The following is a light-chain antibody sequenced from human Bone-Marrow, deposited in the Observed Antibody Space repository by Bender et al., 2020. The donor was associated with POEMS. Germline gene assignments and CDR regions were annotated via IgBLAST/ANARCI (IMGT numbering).Light chain of an antibody. CDR3: SSLTPGGPVG. CDR1: MSDVGNNNF. Sequence: QSALTQPASLSGFPGQSITLSCTGTMSDVGNNNFVSWYQQFPGKAPKLMIFDVSSRPSGVSPRFSGSKSGNTASLTISGLQPEDEADYYYSSLTPGGPVGFGGGTKLTV. J-gene: IGLJ2*01. V-gene: IGLV2-14*01. CDR2: DVS.